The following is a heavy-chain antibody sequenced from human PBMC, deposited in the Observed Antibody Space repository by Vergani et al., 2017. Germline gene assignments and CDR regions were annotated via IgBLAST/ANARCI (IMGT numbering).Heavy chain of an antibody. V-gene: IGHV3-23*04. CDR3: ADLYGDDGFSPF. CDR1: GFTFNSYG. D-gene: IGHD2-21*01. Sequence: VQLVESGGGVVQPGGSLRLSCAASGFTFNSYGMHWVRQAPGKGLEWVSGISGQNFRTHYADCVKGRFTISRDDSKNTVYLQINSLRAEDTAFYYCADLYGDDGFSPFWGQGTLVTVSS. CDR2: ISGQNFRT. J-gene: IGHJ4*02.